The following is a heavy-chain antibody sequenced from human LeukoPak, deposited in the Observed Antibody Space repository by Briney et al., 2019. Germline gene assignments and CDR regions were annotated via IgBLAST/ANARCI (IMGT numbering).Heavy chain of an antibody. Sequence: PGGSLRLSCAASGFTFSGYGMHWVRQAPGKGLEWVAVISYDGNNKYYADSVKGRFTISRDNSKNTLYLQMNSLRGEDTAVYYCAKDGSGSFDYFDYWGQGTLVTVSS. CDR1: GFTFSGYG. V-gene: IGHV3-30*18. J-gene: IGHJ4*02. D-gene: IGHD3-10*01. CDR2: ISYDGNNK. CDR3: AKDGSGSFDYFDY.